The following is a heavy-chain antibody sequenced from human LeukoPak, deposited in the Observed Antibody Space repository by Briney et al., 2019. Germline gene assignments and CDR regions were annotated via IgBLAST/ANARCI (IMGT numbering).Heavy chain of an antibody. V-gene: IGHV3-7*01. Sequence: GRSLRLSCAASGFTFSSYSMSWVRQAPGKGLEWVANIKQDGSEKYYVDSVKGRFTISRDNAKNTLYLQMNSLRAEDTAVYYCARDEPYYFDYWGQGTLVTVSS. CDR1: GFTFSSYS. CDR3: ARDEPYYFDY. D-gene: IGHD1-14*01. J-gene: IGHJ4*02. CDR2: IKQDGSEK.